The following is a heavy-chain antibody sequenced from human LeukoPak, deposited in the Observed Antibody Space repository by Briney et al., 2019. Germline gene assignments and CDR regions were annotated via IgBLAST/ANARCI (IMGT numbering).Heavy chain of an antibody. J-gene: IGHJ4*02. CDR2: INPNSGGT. D-gene: IGHD2-2*01. CDR3: ARDRTKYCRSTSCPLDY. CDR1: GYTFTSYD. V-gene: IGHV1-2*02. Sequence: GASVKVSFKASGYTFTSYDITWVRQATGQGLEWMGWINPNSGGTNYAQKFQGRVTMTRDTSISTAYMELSRLRSDDTAVYYCARDRTKYCRSTSCPLDYWGQGTLVTVSS.